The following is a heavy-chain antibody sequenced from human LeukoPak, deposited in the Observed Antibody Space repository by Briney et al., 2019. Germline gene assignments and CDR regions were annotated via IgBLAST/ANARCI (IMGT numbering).Heavy chain of an antibody. CDR1: GFTFDDYA. Sequence: HPGGSPRLSCAASGFTFDDYAMHWVRQAPGKGLEWVSGISWNSGSIGYADSVKGRFTISRDNAKNSLYLQMNSLRAEDTALYYCAKEGYYYGMDVWGKGTTVTVSS. CDR2: ISWNSGSI. J-gene: IGHJ6*04. CDR3: AKEGYYYGMDV. V-gene: IGHV3-9*01.